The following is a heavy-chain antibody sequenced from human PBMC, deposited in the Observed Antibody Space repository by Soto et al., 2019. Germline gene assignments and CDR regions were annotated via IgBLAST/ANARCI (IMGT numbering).Heavy chain of an antibody. CDR3: EAEMTFGKLSVV. D-gene: IGHD3-16*02. V-gene: IGHV1-69*01. J-gene: IGHJ6*02. Sequence: QVQLVQSGAEVKKPGSSVKVSCKASGDTDTNYVISWVRQAPGQGLEWMGGIFPKFGTTYSAQKLQDRLTITADESTCTVDMQLSSLRLDDTAVYYCEAEMTFGKLSVVWGQGTTVTVSS. CDR2: IFPKFGTT. CDR1: GDTDTNYV.